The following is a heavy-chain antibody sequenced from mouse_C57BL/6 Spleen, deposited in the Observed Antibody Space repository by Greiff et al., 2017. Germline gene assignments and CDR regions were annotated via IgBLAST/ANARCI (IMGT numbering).Heavy chain of an antibody. CDR2: INPNNGGT. Sequence: EVQLQQSGPELVKPGASVKIPCKASGYTFTDYNMDWVKQSHGKSLEWIGDINPNNGGTIYNQKFKGKATLTVDKSSSTVYMELRSLTSEDAAVYCGARPSYYGKYFDYWGQGTTLTVSS. D-gene: IGHD1-1*01. CDR1: GYTFTDYN. J-gene: IGHJ2*01. CDR3: ARPSYYGKYFDY. V-gene: IGHV1-18*01.